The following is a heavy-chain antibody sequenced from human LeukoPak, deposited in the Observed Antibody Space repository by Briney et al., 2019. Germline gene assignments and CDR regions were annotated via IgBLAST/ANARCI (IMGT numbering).Heavy chain of an antibody. CDR3: AREGDVVDTIGSFDY. CDR1: GFTFSRYW. V-gene: IGHV3-74*01. J-gene: IGHJ4*02. Sequence: GGSLRLSCEASGFTFSRYWMHWVRHAPGKGLVWVSRVNNDGSGTNYADSVKGRFTITRDNAKNTLYLQMSSLRAEDTAVYYCAREGDVVDTIGSFDYWGQGTLVTVSS. D-gene: IGHD5-12*01. CDR2: VNNDGSGT.